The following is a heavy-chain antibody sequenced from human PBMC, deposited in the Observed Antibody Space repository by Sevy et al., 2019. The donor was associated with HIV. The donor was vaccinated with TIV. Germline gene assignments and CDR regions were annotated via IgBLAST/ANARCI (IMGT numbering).Heavy chain of an antibody. Sequence: ASVKVSCKASGYTFTSYDINWVRQATGQGLEWMGWMNPNGGNTDHAQEFQGRVTMTRDTSKSTAYMELSSLRFEDTAVYYCARGRGSKSLDVWGQGTTVTVSS. CDR3: ARGRGSKSLDV. J-gene: IGHJ6*02. V-gene: IGHV1-8*01. CDR1: GYTFTSYD. CDR2: MNPNGGNT. D-gene: IGHD3-16*01.